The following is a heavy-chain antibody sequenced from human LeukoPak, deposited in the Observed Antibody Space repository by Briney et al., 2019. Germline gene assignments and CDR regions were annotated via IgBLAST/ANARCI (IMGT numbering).Heavy chain of an antibody. D-gene: IGHD3-22*01. CDR3: TTTRSYYYDSSGSDGHFDY. CDR1: GFTFSNAW. CDR2: IKSKTDGGTT. J-gene: IGHJ4*02. V-gene: IGHV3-15*01. Sequence: GGSLRLSCAASGFTFSNAWMSWVRQAPGKGLEWVGRIKSKTDGGTTDYAAPVKGRFTISRDDSKNTLYLQMNSLKTEDTAVYYCTTTRSYYYDSSGSDGHFDYWGQGTLVTVSS.